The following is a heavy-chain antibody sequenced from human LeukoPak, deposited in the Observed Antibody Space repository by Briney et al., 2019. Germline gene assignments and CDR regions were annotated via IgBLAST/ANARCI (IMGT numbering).Heavy chain of an antibody. Sequence: PLQTLSLTCTVSGGSISSGSYYWSWIRQPAGKGLEWIGRIYTSGSTNYNPSLKSRVTISVDTSKNQFSLKLSSVTAADTAVYYCARVAYYDILTGSYYYYMDVWGKGTTVTISS. V-gene: IGHV4-61*02. CDR1: GGSISSGSYY. J-gene: IGHJ6*03. CDR3: ARVAYYDILTGSYYYYMDV. CDR2: IYTSGST. D-gene: IGHD3-9*01.